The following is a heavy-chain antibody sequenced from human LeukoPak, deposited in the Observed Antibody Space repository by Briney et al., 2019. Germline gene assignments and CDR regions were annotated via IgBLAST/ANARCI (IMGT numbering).Heavy chain of an antibody. CDR3: ARTGYCSGGSCPTYYYGMDV. CDR1: GFTFSSYA. D-gene: IGHD2-15*01. V-gene: IGHV3-30*04. Sequence: PGGSLRLSCAASGFTFSSYAMHWVRQAPGKGLEWVAVISYDGSNKYYADSVKGRFTISRDNSKNTLYLQMNSLRAEDTAVYYCARTGYCSGGSCPTYYYGMDVWGQGTTVTVSS. J-gene: IGHJ6*02. CDR2: ISYDGSNK.